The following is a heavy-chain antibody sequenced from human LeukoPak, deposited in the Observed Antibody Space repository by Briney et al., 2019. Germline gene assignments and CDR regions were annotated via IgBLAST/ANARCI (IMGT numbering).Heavy chain of an antibody. CDR1: GFTFSSYS. V-gene: IGHV3-21*01. CDR3: ARRVYSSSSFDY. CDR2: ISSSSSYI. D-gene: IGHD6-13*01. J-gene: IGHJ4*02. Sequence: KSGGSLRLSCAASGFTFSSYSMNWVRQAPGKGLEWVSSISSSSSYIYYADPVKGRFTISRDNAKNSLYLQMNSLRAEDTAVYYCARRVYSSSSFDYWGQGTLVTVSS.